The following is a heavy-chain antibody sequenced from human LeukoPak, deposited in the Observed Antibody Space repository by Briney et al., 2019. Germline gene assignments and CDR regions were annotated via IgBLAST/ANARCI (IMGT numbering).Heavy chain of an antibody. CDR1: GFSFSTYA. Sequence: GGSLRLSCAASGFSFSTYAMHWVRQAPGKGLEWVALISYDGSNKYYADSLKGRFTISRDNSKNTLYLQMHSLRADDTAVYYCARDLQYLLLMGEIDYWGQGTLVTVSS. CDR3: ARDLQYLLLMGEIDY. J-gene: IGHJ4*02. V-gene: IGHV3-30*04. D-gene: IGHD2-2*01. CDR2: ISYDGSNK.